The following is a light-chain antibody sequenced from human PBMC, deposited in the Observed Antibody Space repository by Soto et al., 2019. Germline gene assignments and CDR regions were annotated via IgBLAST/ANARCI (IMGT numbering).Light chain of an antibody. Sequence: DIQMTQSPSTLSASVGDRVTITCRASQSISSWLAWYQQKPGKVPKLLIYDASTLQSGVPSRFSGSGSGTEFTLTISSLQPDDFATYYCQQYDIYSRTFGQGTKVEIK. J-gene: IGKJ1*01. CDR1: QSISSW. CDR3: QQYDIYSRT. V-gene: IGKV1-5*01. CDR2: DAS.